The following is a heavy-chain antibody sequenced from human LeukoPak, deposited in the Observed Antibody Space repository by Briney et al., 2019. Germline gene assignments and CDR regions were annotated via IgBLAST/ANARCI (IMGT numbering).Heavy chain of an antibody. Sequence: GGSLRLSCAASGFTFDDYAMHWVRQAPGKGLEWVSGIGWNSGGIVYADSVKGRFTISRDNAKNSLYLQMNSLRDEDTAVYYCARDPNPRVGYCSSTSCYTTPYFDYWGQGTLVTVSS. V-gene: IGHV3-9*01. J-gene: IGHJ4*02. D-gene: IGHD2-2*02. CDR2: IGWNSGGI. CDR3: ARDPNPRVGYCSSTSCYTTPYFDY. CDR1: GFTFDDYA.